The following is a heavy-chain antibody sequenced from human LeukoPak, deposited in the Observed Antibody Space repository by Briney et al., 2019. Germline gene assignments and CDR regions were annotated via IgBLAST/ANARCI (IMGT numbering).Heavy chain of an antibody. CDR1: GGTFSSYA. D-gene: IGHD3-22*01. CDR3: ARDYYYDSSGYYFLPTYYYYYMDV. J-gene: IGHJ6*03. Sequence: SVKVSCKTSGGTFSSYAISWVRQAPGQGLEWMGGIIPIFGTANYAQKFQGRVTITADKSTSTAYMELSSLRSEDTAVYYCARDYYYDSSGYYFLPTYYYYYMDVWGKGTTVTVSS. V-gene: IGHV1-69*06. CDR2: IIPIFGTA.